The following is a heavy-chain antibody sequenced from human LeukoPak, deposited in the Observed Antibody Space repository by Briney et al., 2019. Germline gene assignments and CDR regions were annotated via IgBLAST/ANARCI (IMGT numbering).Heavy chain of an antibody. D-gene: IGHD6-13*01. CDR2: ISAYNGNT. Sequence: ASVKVSCKASGYTFTSYGISWVRQAPGQGLEWMGWISAYNGNTNYAQKLQGRVTMTTDTSTSTVYMELRSLRSDDTAVYYCARSGYSSSWSVDYWGQGTLVTVSS. V-gene: IGHV1-18*01. J-gene: IGHJ4*02. CDR1: GYTFTSYG. CDR3: ARSGYSSSWSVDY.